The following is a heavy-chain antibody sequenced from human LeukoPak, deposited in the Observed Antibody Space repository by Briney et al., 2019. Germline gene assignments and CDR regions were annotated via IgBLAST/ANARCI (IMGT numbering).Heavy chain of an antibody. V-gene: IGHV4-39*07. CDR3: ARVVGATREDWFDP. Sequence: SETLSLTCTVSGGSISSSSYYWGWIRQPPGKGLEWIGSIYYSGSTYYNPSLKSRVTISVDTSKNQFSLKLSSVTAADTAVYYCARVVGATREDWFDPWGQGTLVTVSS. CDR1: GGSISSSSYY. D-gene: IGHD1-26*01. J-gene: IGHJ5*02. CDR2: IYYSGST.